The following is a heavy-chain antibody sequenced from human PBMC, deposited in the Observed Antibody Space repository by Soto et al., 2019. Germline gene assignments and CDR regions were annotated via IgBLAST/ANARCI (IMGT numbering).Heavy chain of an antibody. J-gene: IGHJ1*01. CDR1: GGTFSSYA. V-gene: IGHV1-69*13. CDR3: ARDAMPLRYDVFQH. CDR2: IIPIFGTA. Sequence: GASVQVSCRASGGTFSSYAISWVRQAPGQGLEWMGGIIPIFGTANYAQKLQGRVTITADESTSTAYMELSSLRSEDKAVYYCARDAMPLRYDVFQHWGQGTLVTVSS. D-gene: IGHD4-17*01.